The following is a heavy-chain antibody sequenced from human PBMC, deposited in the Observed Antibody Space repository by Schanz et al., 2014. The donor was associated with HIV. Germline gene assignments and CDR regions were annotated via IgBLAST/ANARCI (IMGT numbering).Heavy chain of an antibody. J-gene: IGHJ6*02. V-gene: IGHV1-69*01. CDR1: GGTFSSYA. CDR2: MIPSFRLR. Sequence: QVQLVQSGSEVKKPGSSVKVSCKASGGTFSSYAISWVRQAPGQGLEWMGGMIPSFRLRTYAQKFQGRVTIAADESASTAYMELSSLRAEDTAVYYCAKDLGVSISTSGPPRNYHALDVWGQGTTVTVSS. D-gene: IGHD3-3*01. CDR3: AKDLGVSISTSGPPRNYHALDV.